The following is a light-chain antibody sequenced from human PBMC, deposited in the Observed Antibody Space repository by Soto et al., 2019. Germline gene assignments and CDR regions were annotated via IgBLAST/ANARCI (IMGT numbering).Light chain of an antibody. Sequence: IVLTQSPATLSLSPGERATLSCRASQSVSSYLAWYQQKPGQAPRLLLYYASNRATVIPARFSGSVSGTDCTLTISSLEPEDCAGYYCQQRSNWPLTFGGGTKVEIK. CDR3: QQRSNWPLT. CDR1: QSVSSY. J-gene: IGKJ4*01. V-gene: IGKV3-11*01. CDR2: YAS.